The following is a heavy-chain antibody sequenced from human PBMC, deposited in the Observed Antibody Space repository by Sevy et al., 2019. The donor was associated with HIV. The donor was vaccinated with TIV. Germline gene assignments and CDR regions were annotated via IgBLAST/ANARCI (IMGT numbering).Heavy chain of an antibody. CDR3: ARGRRNWGLGGLDV. J-gene: IGHJ6*02. Sequence: GGSLRLSCAASGFTFSDSWMTWVRQAPGKGLEWVANIKEDGNERYYVDSVKGRFTLSRDNAKMSVYLELTSLRVEDSAIYYCARGRRNWGLGGLDVWGQGTTVTDSS. V-gene: IGHV3-7*01. D-gene: IGHD3-16*01. CDR1: GFTFSDSW. CDR2: IKEDGNER.